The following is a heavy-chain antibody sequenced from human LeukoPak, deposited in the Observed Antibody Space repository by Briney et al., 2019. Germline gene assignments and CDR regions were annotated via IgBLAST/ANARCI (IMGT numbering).Heavy chain of an antibody. D-gene: IGHD3-10*01. J-gene: IGHJ6*02. CDR3: ARDLGSGYGMDV. CDR1: GGSISSSSYY. V-gene: IGHV4-39*07. Sequence: SETLSLTCTVSGGSISSSSYYWGWIRQPPGKGLEWIGSIYYSGSTYYNPSLKSRVTISVDTSKNQFSLKLSSVTAADTAVYYCARDLGSGYGMDVWGQGTTVTVSS. CDR2: IYYSGST.